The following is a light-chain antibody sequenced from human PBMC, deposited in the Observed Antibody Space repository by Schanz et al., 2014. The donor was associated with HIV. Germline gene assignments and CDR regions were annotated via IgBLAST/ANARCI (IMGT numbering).Light chain of an antibody. Sequence: EIVLTQSPGSLSLSPGGRATLSCGASQRLSSSYLAWYQQKRDQPPRLVIYATSTRAAGIPDRFSGTGSGTDFTLTISRLEPEDFAVYYCQQYDSSPPFGQGTKVEIK. CDR1: QRLSSSY. V-gene: IGKV3-20*01. CDR3: QQYDSSPP. J-gene: IGKJ1*01. CDR2: ATS.